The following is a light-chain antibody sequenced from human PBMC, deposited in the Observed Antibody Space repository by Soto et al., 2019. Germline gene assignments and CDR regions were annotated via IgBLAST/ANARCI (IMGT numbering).Light chain of an antibody. J-gene: IGKJ1*01. Sequence: DIQMTQSPSSLSASVGDRVTITCRASQSLSSYLNWYQQKPGKAPKLLIYAASSWQSGVPSRFSRSGSGTDFTLTISSLQPEEFATSYFQQRYSTHSFGQGTKGEIK. CDR3: QQRYSTHS. CDR1: QSLSSY. CDR2: AAS. V-gene: IGKV1-39*01.